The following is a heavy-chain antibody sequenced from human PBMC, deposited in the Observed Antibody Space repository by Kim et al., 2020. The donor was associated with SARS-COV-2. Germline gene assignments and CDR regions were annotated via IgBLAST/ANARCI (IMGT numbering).Heavy chain of an antibody. J-gene: IGHJ4*02. D-gene: IGHD6-13*01. CDR2: IYYSGST. CDR3: ARGRGIAAAPFDY. V-gene: IGHV4-31*03. Sequence: SETLSLTCTVSGGSISSGGYYWSWIRQHPGKGLEWIGYIYYSGSTYYNPSLKSRVTISVDTSKNQFSLKLSSVTAADTAVYYCARGRGIAAAPFDYWGQGTLVTVSS. CDR1: GGSISSGGYY.